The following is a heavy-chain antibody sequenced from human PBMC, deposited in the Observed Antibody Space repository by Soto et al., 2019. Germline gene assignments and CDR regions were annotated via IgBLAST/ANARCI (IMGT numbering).Heavy chain of an antibody. D-gene: IGHD2-8*01. CDR3: ASGCTNGVCPRLVDFSYGLGV. CDR2: ISSSSDYI. Sequence: GGSLRLSCAASAFSISSYSMNWVRQAPRKGLEWVASISSSSDYIYYTVSVKGRFTISRDNAKNSLYLQMDSLRAEDTAVYYCASGCTNGVCPRLVDFSYGLGVWAQGTTVSV. CDR1: AFSISSYS. V-gene: IGHV3-21*01. J-gene: IGHJ6*01.